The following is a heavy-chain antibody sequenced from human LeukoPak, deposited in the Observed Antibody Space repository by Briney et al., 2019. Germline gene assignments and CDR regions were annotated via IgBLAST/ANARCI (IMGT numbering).Heavy chain of an antibody. CDR3: AREAPSTYCGGDCYSMAFDI. Sequence: PSETLSLTCTVSGGSISSYYWSWIRQPPGKGLEWIGYIYYSGSTNYNPSLKGRVTISVDTSKNQFSLKLSSVTAADTAVYYCAREAPSTYCGGDCYSMAFDIWGQGTMVTVSS. J-gene: IGHJ3*02. CDR2: IYYSGST. V-gene: IGHV4-59*01. D-gene: IGHD2-21*02. CDR1: GGSISSYY.